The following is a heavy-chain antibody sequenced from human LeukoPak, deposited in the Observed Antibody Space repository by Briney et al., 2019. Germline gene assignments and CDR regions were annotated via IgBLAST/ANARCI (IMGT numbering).Heavy chain of an antibody. V-gene: IGHV4-39*01. CDR1: GGSISSYY. CDR2: IYYSGST. CDR3: ARQGRTVWAFDI. D-gene: IGHD2-21*01. Sequence: PSETLSLTCTVSGGSISSYYWGWIRQPPGKGLEWIGSIYYSGSTYYNPSLKSRVTISVDTSKNQFSLKLSSVTAADTAVYYCARQGRTVWAFDIWGQGTMVTVSS. J-gene: IGHJ3*02.